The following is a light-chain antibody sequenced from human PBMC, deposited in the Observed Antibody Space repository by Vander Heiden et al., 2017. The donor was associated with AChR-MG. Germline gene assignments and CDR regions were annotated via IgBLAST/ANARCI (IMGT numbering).Light chain of an antibody. CDR3: QQTYLPPHS. V-gene: IGKV1-39*01. J-gene: IGKJ2*03. CDR1: QSIINY. Sequence: DIQMTPSPSSLSASVGDRVTITCRASQSIINYLNWYQKKPWTAPKLLIYSASSLHGGVPSRFSGSGSGTDFTLTINSLQPEDFATSYCQQTYLPPHSFGQGTRLEI. CDR2: SAS.